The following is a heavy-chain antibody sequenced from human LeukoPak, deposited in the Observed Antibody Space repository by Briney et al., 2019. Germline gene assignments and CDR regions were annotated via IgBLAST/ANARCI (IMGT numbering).Heavy chain of an antibody. CDR1: GFTFSSYG. V-gene: IGHV3-15*01. D-gene: IGHD3-10*01. CDR3: TTTPKYYYGSGSPLPPFDC. J-gene: IGHJ4*02. CDR2: IKTKTDGGTT. Sequence: GGSLRLSCAASGFTFSSYGMHWVRQAPGKGLEWVGRIKTKTDGGTTDYAAPVKGRFTISRDDSKNMLYLQMNSLKTEDTAVYYCTTTPKYYYGSGSPLPPFDCWGQGTLVTVSS.